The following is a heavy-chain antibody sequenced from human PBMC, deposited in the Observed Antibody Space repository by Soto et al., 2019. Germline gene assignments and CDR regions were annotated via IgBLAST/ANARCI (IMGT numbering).Heavy chain of an antibody. V-gene: IGHV3-7*05. D-gene: IGHD3-16*02. CDR1: GFTFSSYW. Sequence: GSLRLSCAASGFTFSSYWMSWVRQAPGKGLEWVANIKQDGSEKYYVDSVKGRFTISRDNAKNSLYLQMNSLRAEDTAVYYCARVDLRRTARSMITFGGVIVSCFDYWGQGTLVTVSS. J-gene: IGHJ4*02. CDR2: IKQDGSEK. CDR3: ARVDLRRTARSMITFGGVIVSCFDY.